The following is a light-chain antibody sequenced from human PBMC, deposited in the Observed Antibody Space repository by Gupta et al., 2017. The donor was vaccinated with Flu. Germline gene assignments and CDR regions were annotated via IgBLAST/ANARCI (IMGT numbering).Light chain of an antibody. CDR3: MQALQTPT. CDR1: QSLLYSNGYNY. V-gene: IGKV2-28*01. J-gene: IGKJ4*01. CDR2: LGS. Sequence: EIVMTQSLLSLPVTPGEPASISCRSSQSLLYSNGYNYLDWYLQKPGQSPQLLIYLGSNRASGVPDRFSGSGSGTDFTLKISRVEAEDVGVYYCMQALQTPTFGEGTKVEIK.